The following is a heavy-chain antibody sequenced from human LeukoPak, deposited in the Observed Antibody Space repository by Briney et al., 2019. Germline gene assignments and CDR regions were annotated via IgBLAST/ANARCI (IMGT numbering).Heavy chain of an antibody. CDR2: IWYDGDDGSNK. CDR3: ARDLPSGYYDSSGYYSTSDYFDY. J-gene: IGHJ4*02. V-gene: IGHV3-30*19. Sequence: PGRSLRLSCAASGFTFSSYGMHWVRQAPGKGLEWVAVIWYDGDDGSNKYYADSVKGRFTISRDNSKNTLYLQMNSLRPEDTAVYYCARDLPSGYYDSSGYYSTSDYFDYWGQGTLVTVSS. CDR1: GFTFSSYG. D-gene: IGHD3-22*01.